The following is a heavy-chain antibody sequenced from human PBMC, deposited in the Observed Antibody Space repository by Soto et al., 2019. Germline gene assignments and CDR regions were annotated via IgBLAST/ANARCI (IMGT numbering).Heavy chain of an antibody. J-gene: IGHJ5*02. Sequence: QVQLQESGPGLVKPSQTLSLTCTVSGGSISSGGYYWSWIRQHPGKGLEWIGYIYYSGSTYYNPSLTSRVTIPVDTSKNQFSLKLSSVTAADTAVYYCARGQYYYGSGSFIWFDPWGQGTLVTVSS. CDR2: IYYSGST. V-gene: IGHV4-31*03. D-gene: IGHD3-10*01. CDR3: ARGQYYYGSGSFIWFDP. CDR1: GGSISSGGYY.